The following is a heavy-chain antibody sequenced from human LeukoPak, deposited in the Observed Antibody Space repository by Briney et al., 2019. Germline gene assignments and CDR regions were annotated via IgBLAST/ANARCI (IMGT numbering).Heavy chain of an antibody. CDR1: GFTFSSYA. J-gene: IGHJ4*02. CDR2: ISGSGDST. Sequence: GGSLRLSCAASGFTFSSYAMSWVRQAPGKGLEWVSAISGSGDSTYYGDSVKGRFTISRDNSKNTLYLQMNSLRAEDTAVYYCARDSSIAARATYFDYWGQGTLVTVSS. V-gene: IGHV3-23*01. CDR3: ARDSSIAARATYFDY. D-gene: IGHD6-13*01.